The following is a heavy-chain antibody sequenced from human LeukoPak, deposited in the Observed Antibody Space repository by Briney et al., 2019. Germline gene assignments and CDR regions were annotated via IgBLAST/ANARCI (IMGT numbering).Heavy chain of an antibody. D-gene: IGHD3-3*01. CDR3: ARRNLEWRSFDY. J-gene: IGHJ4*02. CDR2: ISSSSGYI. CDR1: GFTFSSYS. Sequence: GGSLRLSCAASGFTFSSYSFNWVRQAPGKGLEWVSFISSSSGYIYYADSVKGQFTISRDNTKNSLYLQMNSLRAEDTAVYYCARRNLEWRSFDYWGQGTLVTVSS. V-gene: IGHV3-21*04.